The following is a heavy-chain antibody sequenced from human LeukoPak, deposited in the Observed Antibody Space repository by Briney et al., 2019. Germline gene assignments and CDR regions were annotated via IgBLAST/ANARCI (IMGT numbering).Heavy chain of an antibody. CDR2: MNPSSGNT. CDR3: ARGLVTTGGFFDY. J-gene: IGHJ4*02. D-gene: IGHD4-17*01. V-gene: IGHV1-8*03. Sequence: EASVKVSCKASGYTFTSYDINWVRQATGQGLEWMGWMNPSSGNTGYAQKFQGRVTITRNTSISTAYMELSSLRSEDTAVYYCARGLVTTGGFFDYWGQGTLVTVSS. CDR1: GYTFTSYD.